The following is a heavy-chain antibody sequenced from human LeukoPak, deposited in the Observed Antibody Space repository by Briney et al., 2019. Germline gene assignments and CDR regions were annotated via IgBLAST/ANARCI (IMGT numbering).Heavy chain of an antibody. J-gene: IGHJ4*02. CDR3: ARGGYCSGGSCLKFDY. Sequence: SETLSLTCAVNGGSFSGYYWSWIRQPPVKGLDWIGEINHSGSTNYNPSLKSRVTISVDTSKNQFSLKLSSVTAADTAVCYCARGGYCSGGSCLKFDYWGQGTLVTVSS. CDR1: GGSFSGYY. D-gene: IGHD2-15*01. V-gene: IGHV4-34*01. CDR2: INHSGST.